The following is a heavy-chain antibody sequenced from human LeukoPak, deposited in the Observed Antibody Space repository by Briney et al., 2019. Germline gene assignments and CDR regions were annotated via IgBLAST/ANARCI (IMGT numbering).Heavy chain of an antibody. CDR1: GYTFTSNY. V-gene: IGHV1-46*01. CDR2: ISPSGGST. CDR3: AREKAAGSNGPFDY. J-gene: IGHJ4*02. D-gene: IGHD6-13*01. Sequence: GASVKVSCKAFGYTFTSNYMHWVRQAPGQGPEWMGVISPSGGSTTYAQKFQGRVTLTRDMSTSTDYLELSSLRSEDTAVYYCAREKAAGSNGPFDYWGQGTLVTVSS.